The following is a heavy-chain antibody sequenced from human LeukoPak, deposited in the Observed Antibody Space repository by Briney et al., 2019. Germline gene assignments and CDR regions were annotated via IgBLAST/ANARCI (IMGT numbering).Heavy chain of an antibody. CDR3: ARVPPPPDYDSSGYYGPLYYYGMDV. CDR2: ITPNSGGT. D-gene: IGHD3-22*01. V-gene: IGHV1-2*02. J-gene: IGHJ6*02. Sequence: ASVRVSCKASGYTFTGYYMHCVRQAPGQGLEWMGWITPNSGGTNYAQKFQGRVTMTRDTSISTAYMELSRLRSDDTAVYYCARVPPPPDYDSSGYYGPLYYYGMDVRGQGTTVTVSS. CDR1: GYTFTGYY.